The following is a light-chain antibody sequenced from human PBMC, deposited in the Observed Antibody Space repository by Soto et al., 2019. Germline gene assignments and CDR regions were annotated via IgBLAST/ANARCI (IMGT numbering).Light chain of an antibody. V-gene: IGLV2-8*01. J-gene: IGLJ1*01. Sequence: QSVLTQPPSASGSPGQSVTISCTGTSSDVGGYSYVSWYQQHPGKAPKLVIYEVSKRPSGVPDRFSGSKSGNTASLTVSGLQAEDEADYYCSSYAGSNNFDVFGTGTKVTVL. CDR3: SSYAGSNNFDV. CDR1: SSDVGGYSY. CDR2: EVS.